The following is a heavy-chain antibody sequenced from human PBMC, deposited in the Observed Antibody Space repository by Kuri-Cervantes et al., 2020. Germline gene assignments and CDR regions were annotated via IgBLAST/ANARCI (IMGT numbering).Heavy chain of an antibody. CDR3: ARDIDLGDSLWHGHSS. CDR2: IYHSGST. J-gene: IGHJ5*02. D-gene: IGHD2-21*01. CDR1: GGSISSSSYY. Sequence: SETLSLTCTVSGGSISSSSYYWGWIRQPPGKGLEWIGEIYHSGSTNYNPSLKSRVTISVDKSKNQFSLKLSSVTAADTAVYYCARDIDLGDSLWHGHSSWGQGTLVTVSS. V-gene: IGHV4-39*07.